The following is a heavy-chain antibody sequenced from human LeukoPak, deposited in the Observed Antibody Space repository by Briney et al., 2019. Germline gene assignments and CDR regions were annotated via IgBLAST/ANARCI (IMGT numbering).Heavy chain of an antibody. CDR1: GFTLSSYS. D-gene: IGHD1-26*01. V-gene: IGHV3-30*02. CDR2: LRYDGSTA. Sequence: GGSLSLSCAASGFTLSSYSMNWVRQAPGKGLDWVAFLRYDGSTAFYEDSVKGRFTISRDSSKNTLYLQMNSLTPADTAIYYCAKDPYGGTYPSYFDYWGQGTLVTVSS. J-gene: IGHJ4*02. CDR3: AKDPYGGTYPSYFDY.